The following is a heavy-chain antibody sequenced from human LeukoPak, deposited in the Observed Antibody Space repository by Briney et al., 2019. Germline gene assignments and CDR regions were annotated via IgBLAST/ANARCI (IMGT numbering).Heavy chain of an antibody. V-gene: IGHV1-2*02. J-gene: IGHJ4*02. Sequence: ASVKVSCKASGYTFTSYDINWVRQATGQGLEWMGWINPNSGGTNCAQKFQDRVTMTRDTSISTAYMELSRLRSDDTAVYYCARGPHPYYYDGSTYFEYWGQGTLVTVSS. CDR2: INPNSGGT. D-gene: IGHD3-22*01. CDR3: ARGPHPYYYDGSTYFEY. CDR1: GYTFTSYD.